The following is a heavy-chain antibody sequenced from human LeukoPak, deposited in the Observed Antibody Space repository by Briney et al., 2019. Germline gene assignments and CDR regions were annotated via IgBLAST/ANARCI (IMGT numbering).Heavy chain of an antibody. Sequence: GESLKISCKGSGYSFTSYWIGWVRQMPGKGLEWMGIIYPGDSDTRYSPSFQGQVTISADKSISTAYLQWSSLKASDTAMYYCARHRVVVAATYYYYMDVWGKGTTVTAS. CDR2: IYPGDSDT. CDR3: ARHRVVVAATYYYYMDV. V-gene: IGHV5-51*01. D-gene: IGHD2-15*01. J-gene: IGHJ6*03. CDR1: GYSFTSYW.